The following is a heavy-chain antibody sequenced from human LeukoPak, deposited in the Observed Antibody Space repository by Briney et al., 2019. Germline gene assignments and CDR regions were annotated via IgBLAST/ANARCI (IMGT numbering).Heavy chain of an antibody. Sequence: GGSLRLSCAASGFTFSSYAMSWVRQAPGKGLEWVSAISGSGGSTYYADSVKGRFTISRDNSKNTLYLQMNSLRAEDTAVYYCAKDKIFGVVIQPMGAFDIWGQGTMVTVSS. CDR3: AKDKIFGVVIQPMGAFDI. CDR1: GFTFSSYA. V-gene: IGHV3-23*01. CDR2: ISGSGGST. D-gene: IGHD3-3*01. J-gene: IGHJ3*02.